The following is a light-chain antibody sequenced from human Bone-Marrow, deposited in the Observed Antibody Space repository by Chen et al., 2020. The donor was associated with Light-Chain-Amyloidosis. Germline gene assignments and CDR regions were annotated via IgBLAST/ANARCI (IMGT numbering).Light chain of an antibody. V-gene: IGKV3D-20*02. CDR3: QQRSNWPPA. CDR2: DAS. Sequence: EVVLTQXXXTLXXSPGEGATLSCRASRRXSSNHLAWFQHKPGQGPRLXIHDASTRAXXIPDRFSGSGSRTXFXLSXXRVEXEDFXXYYCQQRSNWPPAFGQGTKVEIK. CDR1: RRXSSNH. J-gene: IGKJ1*01.